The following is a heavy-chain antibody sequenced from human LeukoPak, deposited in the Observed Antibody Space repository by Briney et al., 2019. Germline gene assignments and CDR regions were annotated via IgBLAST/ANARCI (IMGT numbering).Heavy chain of an antibody. CDR3: ARVTYYYDSSGYRGYYYYYYMDV. J-gene: IGHJ6*03. Sequence: PSETLSLTCTVSGVSISSYYWSWIRQPPGKGLEWVGYIYYSGSTNYNPSLKSRVTISVDTSKNQFSLKLSSVTAADTAVYYCARVTYYYDSSGYRGYYYYYYMDVWGKRTTVTVSS. V-gene: IGHV4-59*01. D-gene: IGHD3-22*01. CDR2: IYYSGST. CDR1: GVSISSYY.